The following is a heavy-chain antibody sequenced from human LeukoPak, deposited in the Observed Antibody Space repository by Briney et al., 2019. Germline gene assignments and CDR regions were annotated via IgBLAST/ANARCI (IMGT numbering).Heavy chain of an antibody. CDR3: AREGVPAALDDFWSGFHYFDY. D-gene: IGHD3-3*01. CDR1: GFTFSSYG. V-gene: IGHV3-33*01. CDR2: IWYDGSNK. Sequence: GGSLSLSCAASGFTFSSYGMHWVRQAPGKGLEWVAVIWYDGSNKYYADSVKGRFTISRDNSKNTLYLQMNSLRAEDTAVYYCAREGVPAALDDFWSGFHYFDYWGQGTLVTVSS. J-gene: IGHJ4*02.